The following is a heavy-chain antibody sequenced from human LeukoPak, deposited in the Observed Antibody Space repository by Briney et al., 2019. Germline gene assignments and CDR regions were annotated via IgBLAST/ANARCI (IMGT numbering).Heavy chain of an antibody. CDR2: IIPMLNKA. D-gene: IGHD2-15*01. CDR1: GGTFSGYV. Sequence: SVKVSCKASGGTFSGYVISWVRQAPGQGLDWMGGIIPMLNKANYAQKFQGRVTVTTDESTSTANMDLRSLRSEDTAIYYCARCSSGGCFFDFWAQGTLVTVSS. CDR3: ARCSSGGCFFDF. V-gene: IGHV1-69*05. J-gene: IGHJ4*02.